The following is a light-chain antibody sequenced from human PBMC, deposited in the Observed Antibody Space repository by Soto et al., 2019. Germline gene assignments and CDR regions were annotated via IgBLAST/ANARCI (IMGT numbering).Light chain of an antibody. J-gene: IGKJ1*01. CDR1: QSVSSSY. V-gene: IGKV3-20*01. CDR3: QQYGSSSWT. CDR2: GAS. Sequence: EIVLTQSPGTLSLSPGERATLSCRASQSVSSSYLAWYQQKPGQAPRLLIYGASSRATGIPDRFSGSVSGTDFTLNISRLEPEDFAVYYCQQYGSSSWTFGQGTKVEIK.